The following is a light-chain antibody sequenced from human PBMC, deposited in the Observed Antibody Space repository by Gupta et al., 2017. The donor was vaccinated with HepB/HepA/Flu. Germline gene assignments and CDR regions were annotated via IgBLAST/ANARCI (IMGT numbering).Light chain of an antibody. Sequence: QSVLTQPPSVSGAPGARVTISCTGDSSNIGAGFDVHWYQHLPGTAPKLLIFGNNNRPSGIPDRFSGSKSGTSASLAITGLQPEDEADYYCQSHENNPSDSMVFGGGTKLTVL. J-gene: IGLJ2*01. V-gene: IGLV1-40*01. CDR1: SSNIGAGFD. CDR3: QSHENNPSDSMV. CDR2: GNN.